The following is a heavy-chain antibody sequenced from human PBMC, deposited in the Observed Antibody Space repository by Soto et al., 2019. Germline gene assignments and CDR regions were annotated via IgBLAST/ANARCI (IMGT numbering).Heavy chain of an antibody. J-gene: IGHJ5*01. CDR2: INHSGRV. CDR3: STRAYDTNGYYRFDP. Sequence: SETLSLTCAVYGGYFSGHSWTWIRQSPGKGLEWIGDINHSGRVNYSPSLKSRVTISLDTSKNQFSLTLSAVTAADTAMYYCSTRAYDTNGYYRFDPWGQGTLVTV. V-gene: IGHV4-34*01. CDR1: GGYFSGHS. D-gene: IGHD3-22*01.